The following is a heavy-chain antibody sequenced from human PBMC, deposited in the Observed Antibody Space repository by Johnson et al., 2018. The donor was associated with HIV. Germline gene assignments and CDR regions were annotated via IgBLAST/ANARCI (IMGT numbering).Heavy chain of an antibody. V-gene: IGHV3-11*04. Sequence: QVQLVESGGGLVKPGGSLRLSCAASGFTFSDYYMSWIRQAPGKGLEWVSYISSSGSTRYYADSVKGRFTISRDNSKNTLYLHMNSLRVEDTAVYYCAKANYYVYAFDIWGPGTMVTVSS. CDR1: GFTFSDYY. D-gene: IGHD3-22*01. CDR3: AKANYYVYAFDI. CDR2: ISSSGSTR. J-gene: IGHJ3*02.